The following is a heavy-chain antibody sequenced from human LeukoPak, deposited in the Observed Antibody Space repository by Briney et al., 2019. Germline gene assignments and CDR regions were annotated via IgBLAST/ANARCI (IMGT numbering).Heavy chain of an antibody. D-gene: IGHD3-9*01. CDR1: GFTFSSYA. J-gene: IGHJ5*02. CDR3: ARDLTADILTGYYRNWFDP. Sequence: GRSLRLSCAASGFTFSSYAMHWVRQAPGKGLEWVAVISYDGSNKYYADSVKGRFTISRDNSKNTLYLQMNSLRAEDTAVYYCARDLTADILTGYYRNWFDPWGRGTLVTVSS. V-gene: IGHV3-30*04. CDR2: ISYDGSNK.